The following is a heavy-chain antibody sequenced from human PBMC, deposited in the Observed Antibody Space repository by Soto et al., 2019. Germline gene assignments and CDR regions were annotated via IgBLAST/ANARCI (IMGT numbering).Heavy chain of an antibody. CDR3: SFQESTTVTTFEY. J-gene: IGHJ4*02. Sequence: GVSLRLSCAASGFSFSNVWMSWVRQAPGKGLEWVGRIKSKTDGGTTDYAAPVKGRFTISRDDSIDTLLLQMNSLKTEDTAVYYCSFQESTTVTTFEYWGQGTLVTVSS. D-gene: IGHD4-17*01. V-gene: IGHV3-15*01. CDR2: IKSKTDGGTT. CDR1: GFSFSNVW.